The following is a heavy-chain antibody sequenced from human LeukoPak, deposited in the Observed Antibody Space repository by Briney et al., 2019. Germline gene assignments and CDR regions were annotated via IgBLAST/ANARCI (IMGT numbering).Heavy chain of an antibody. CDR2: IYSGGST. J-gene: IGHJ4*02. Sequence: PGGSLRLSCAASGFTFSNYAMHWVRQAPGKGLEWVSVIYSGGSTYYADSVKGRFTISRDNSKNTLYLQMNSLRAEDTAVYYCARGRFGEYYFDYWGQGALVTVSS. CDR3: ARGRFGEYYFDY. CDR1: GFTFSNYA. V-gene: IGHV3-66*01. D-gene: IGHD3-10*01.